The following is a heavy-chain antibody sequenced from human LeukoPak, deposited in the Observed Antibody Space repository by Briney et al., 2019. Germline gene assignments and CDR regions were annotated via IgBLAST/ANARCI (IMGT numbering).Heavy chain of an antibody. CDR3: ARDQSTISLSFDY. J-gene: IGHJ4*02. CDR1: GGAFSSYA. CDR2: IIPILGIA. Sequence: SVKVSCKASGGAFSSYAISWVRQAPGQGLEWMGRIIPILGIANYAQKFQGRVTITADKSTSTAYMELSSLRSEDTAVYYCARDQSTISLSFDYWGQGTLVTVSS. V-gene: IGHV1-69*04. D-gene: IGHD3-3*01.